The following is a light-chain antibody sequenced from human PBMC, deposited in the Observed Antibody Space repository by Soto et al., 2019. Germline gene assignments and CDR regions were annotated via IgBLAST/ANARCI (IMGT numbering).Light chain of an antibody. CDR2: GAA. J-gene: IGKJ1*01. Sequence: PVARAPLSFRASQTISSDYLAWYQQKPGQAPRLLIFGAATRAADIPDRFSGSGSGTDFTLTISRLEPEDFAVYYCQRYGSSPTFGQGTKVDIK. CDR3: QRYGSSPT. V-gene: IGKV3-20*01. CDR1: QTISSDY.